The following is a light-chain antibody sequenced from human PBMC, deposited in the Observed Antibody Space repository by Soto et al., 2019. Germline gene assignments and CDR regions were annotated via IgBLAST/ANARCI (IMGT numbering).Light chain of an antibody. V-gene: IGKV1-5*03. CDR1: QTISNW. CDR2: KPS. Sequence: IQMTISTSALSASVEESISITCRASQTISNWLAWYQQKPGKAPKLLIYKPSTLESGVPSTFSGRGSGTEFTFDFSSLQTEELATYYCKQYNSYLRAFGVGTKVDIK. CDR3: KQYNSYLRA. J-gene: IGKJ4*02.